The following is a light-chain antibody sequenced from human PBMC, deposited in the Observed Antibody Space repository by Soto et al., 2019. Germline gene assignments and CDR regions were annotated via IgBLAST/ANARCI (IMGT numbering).Light chain of an antibody. CDR1: QSVGSY. CDR2: GAS. Sequence: EIVLTQSPATLSLYPGERAALSCRASQSVGSYLVWYQQKPGQAPRLLIHGASNRATGIPARFSGSGSGTDFTLTISSLEPEDFAVYYCQQRSSWPPLFGQGTRLEIK. CDR3: QQRSSWPPL. V-gene: IGKV3-11*01. J-gene: IGKJ5*01.